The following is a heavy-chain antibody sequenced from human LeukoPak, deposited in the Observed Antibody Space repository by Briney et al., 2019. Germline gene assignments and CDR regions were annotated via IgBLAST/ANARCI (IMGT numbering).Heavy chain of an antibody. CDR3: AKDYRMIAFGGVIGIDAFDI. CDR1: GFTFSTYA. V-gene: IGHV3-23*01. CDR2: ISGSGSST. D-gene: IGHD3-16*02. J-gene: IGHJ3*02. Sequence: GGSLRLSCAASGFTFSTYAMSWVRQAPGKGLEWVSDISGSGSSTFDADSVKGRFTISRDNSKNTLFLQMNSLRAEDTALYYCAKDYRMIAFGGVIGIDAFDIWGQGTMVTVSS.